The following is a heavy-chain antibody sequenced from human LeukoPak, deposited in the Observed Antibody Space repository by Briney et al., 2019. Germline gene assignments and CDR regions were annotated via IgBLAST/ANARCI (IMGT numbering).Heavy chain of an antibody. V-gene: IGHV3-53*01. CDR3: ARGKRWLQLGGFDY. CDR1: GFTVSSNY. J-gene: IGHJ4*02. Sequence: SGGSLRLSCAASGFTVSSNYMSWVRQAPGKGLEWVSVIYSGGSTYYADSVKGRFTISRDNSKNTLYLQMNSLRAEDTAVYYCARGKRWLQLGGFDYWGQGTLVTVSS. CDR2: IYSGGST. D-gene: IGHD5-24*01.